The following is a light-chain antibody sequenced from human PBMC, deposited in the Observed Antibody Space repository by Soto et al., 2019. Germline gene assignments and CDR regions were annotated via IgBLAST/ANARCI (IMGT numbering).Light chain of an antibody. J-gene: IGLJ2*01. Sequence: QSVLTKPPSASGTPGQRVSISCSGSSSNIGSNTVNWYQQLPGTAPKLLIYSDNQRPSGVPDRFSVSKSGTSVSLAISGLQSDDEADYYCAAWDDSLNGLVFGGGTQLTVL. CDR2: SDN. CDR1: SSNIGSNT. V-gene: IGLV1-44*01. CDR3: AAWDDSLNGLV.